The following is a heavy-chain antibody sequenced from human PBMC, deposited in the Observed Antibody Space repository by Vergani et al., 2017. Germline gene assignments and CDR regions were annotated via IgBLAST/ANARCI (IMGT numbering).Heavy chain of an antibody. D-gene: IGHD2-15*01. Sequence: QLQLQESGPALVKPSETLSLTCTVSGGSITSSTYYWGGIRQPPGKGLEFIGNIYYSGNTYYNPSLKSRVTISVDTSKNHFSLKLNAVTAADTYVDYCARRAATYNWFDPWGQGTLDTVSS. CDR3: ARRAATYNWFDP. V-gene: IGHV4-39*02. CDR1: GGSITSSTYY. CDR2: IYYSGNT. J-gene: IGHJ5*02.